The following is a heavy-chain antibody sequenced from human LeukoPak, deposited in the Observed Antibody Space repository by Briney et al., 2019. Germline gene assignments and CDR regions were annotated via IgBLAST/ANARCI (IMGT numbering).Heavy chain of an antibody. CDR2: ISSSGAYT. V-gene: IGHV3-23*01. CDR3: EKKPSGGGYEDY. Sequence: GGSLRLSCATSGFTFSSYAMSWVRQAPGKGLEWVSAISSSGAYTYYADSVKGRFTTSRDHSKSTLYLQMNSLRAEDTAVYYCEKKPSGGGYEDYWGQGTLVTVSS. J-gene: IGHJ4*02. D-gene: IGHD5-12*01. CDR1: GFTFSSYA.